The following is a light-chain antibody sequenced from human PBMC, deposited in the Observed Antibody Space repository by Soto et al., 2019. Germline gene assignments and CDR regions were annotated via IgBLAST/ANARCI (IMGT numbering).Light chain of an antibody. Sequence: QSALTQPRSVSGSPGQSVTISCTGTSSDVGGSNYVSWYQQHPGKAPKLMIYDVSKRPSGVPDRFSGSKSGNTASLTISGLQAEDEADYHCCTYAGNRILLFGGGTNLTVL. CDR3: CTYAGNRILL. CDR2: DVS. V-gene: IGLV2-11*01. CDR1: SSDVGGSNY. J-gene: IGLJ2*01.